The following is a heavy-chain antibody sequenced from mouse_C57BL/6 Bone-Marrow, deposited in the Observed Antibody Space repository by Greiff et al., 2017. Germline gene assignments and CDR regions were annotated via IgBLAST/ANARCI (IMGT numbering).Heavy chain of an antibody. CDR2: INPSSGYT. J-gene: IGHJ4*01. V-gene: IGHV1-7*01. Sequence: QVQLQQSGAELAQPGASVKLSCKASGYTFTSYWMHWVKQRPGQGLEWIGYINPSSGYTKYNQKFKDKATLTADKSSSTAYMQLSSLTYEDSAVYYCATYYSNYDAMDYWGQGTSVTVSS. CDR1: GYTFTSYW. D-gene: IGHD2-5*01. CDR3: ATYYSNYDAMDY.